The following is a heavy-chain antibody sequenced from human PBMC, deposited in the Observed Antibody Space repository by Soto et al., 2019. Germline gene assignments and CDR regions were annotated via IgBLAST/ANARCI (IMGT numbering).Heavy chain of an antibody. V-gene: IGHV4-59*01. CDR3: ARDLRPYDFWSGYYTGEYYYYGMDV. D-gene: IGHD3-3*01. CDR2: IYYSGST. Sequence: ETLSLTCTVSGGSISSYYWSWIRQPPGKGLEWIGYIYYSGSTNYNPSLKSRVTISVDTSKNQFSLKLSSVTAADTAVYYCARDLRPYDFWSGYYTGEYYYYGMDVWGQGTTVTVSS. J-gene: IGHJ6*02. CDR1: GGSISSYY.